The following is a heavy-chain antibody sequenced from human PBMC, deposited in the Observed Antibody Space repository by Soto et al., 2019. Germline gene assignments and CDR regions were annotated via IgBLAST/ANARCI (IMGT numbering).Heavy chain of an antibody. J-gene: IGHJ5*02. V-gene: IGHV4-31*03. CDR2: IYYSGST. CDR1: GGSISSGGYY. Sequence: LSLTCTVSGGSISSGGYYWSWIRQHPGKGLEWIGYIYYSGSTYYSPSLKSRVTISVDTSKNQFSLKLSSVTAADTAVYYCARGIVVVAAAPLSNPWFDPWGQGTLVTVSS. CDR3: ARGIVVVAAAPLSNPWFDP. D-gene: IGHD2-15*01.